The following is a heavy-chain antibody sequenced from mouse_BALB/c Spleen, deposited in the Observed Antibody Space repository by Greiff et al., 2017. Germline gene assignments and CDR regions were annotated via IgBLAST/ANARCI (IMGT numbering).Heavy chain of an antibody. V-gene: IGHV5-6-5*01. CDR2: ISSGGST. CDR1: GFTFSSYA. J-gene: IGHJ4*01. Sequence: EVNLVESGGGLVKPGGSLKLSCAASGFTFSSYAMSWVRQTPEKRLEWVASISSGGSTYYPDSVKGRFTISRDNARNILYLQMSSLRSEDTAMYYCARGAGTGYAMDYWGQGTSVTVSS. CDR3: ARGAGTGYAMDY. D-gene: IGHD4-1*01.